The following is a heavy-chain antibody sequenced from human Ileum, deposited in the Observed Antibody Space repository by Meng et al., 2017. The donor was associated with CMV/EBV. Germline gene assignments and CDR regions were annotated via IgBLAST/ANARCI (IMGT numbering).Heavy chain of an antibody. Sequence: SETLSLTCNVSGGSISSSSYYWGWIRQPPGKGLEWIGSIYYSGSTYYNPSLKSRVTISVDTSKNQFSLKLSSVTAADTAVYYCATDYSSSAYLVFSYWGQGSLVTVSS. D-gene: IGHD6-13*01. V-gene: IGHV4-39*01. CDR1: GGSISSSSYY. CDR3: ATDYSSSAYLVFSY. J-gene: IGHJ4*02. CDR2: IYYSGST.